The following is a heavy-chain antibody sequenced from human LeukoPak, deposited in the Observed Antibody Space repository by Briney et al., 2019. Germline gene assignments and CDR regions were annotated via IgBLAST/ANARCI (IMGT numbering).Heavy chain of an antibody. V-gene: IGHV4-31*03. CDR1: GGSISSGGYY. CDR3: ARAPYYDFWSGPQNWFDP. J-gene: IGHJ5*02. D-gene: IGHD3-3*01. Sequence: SETLSLTCTVSGGSISSGGYYWSWIRQHPGKGLEWIGYIYYSGSTHYNPSLKSRVTISVDTSKNQFSLKLSSVTAADTAVYYCARAPYYDFWSGPQNWFDPWGQGTLVTVSS. CDR2: IYYSGST.